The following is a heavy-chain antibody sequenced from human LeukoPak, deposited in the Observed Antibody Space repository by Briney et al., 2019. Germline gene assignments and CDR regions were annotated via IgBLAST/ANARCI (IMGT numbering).Heavy chain of an antibody. CDR3: ARDQYYHGSGSYYNPLDY. V-gene: IGHV3-9*01. J-gene: IGHJ4*02. CDR2: ISWNSGSI. D-gene: IGHD3-10*01. CDR1: GFTFDDYA. Sequence: GGSLRLSCAASGFTFDDYAMHWVRQAPGKGLEWVSGISWNSGSIGYADSVKGRFTISRDNAKNSLYLQMNSLRDEDTAVYYCARDQYYHGSGSYYNPLDYWGQGTLVTVSS.